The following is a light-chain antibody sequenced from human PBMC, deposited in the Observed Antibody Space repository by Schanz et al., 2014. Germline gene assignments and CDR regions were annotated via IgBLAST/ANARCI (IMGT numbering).Light chain of an antibody. V-gene: IGLV2-14*01. Sequence: QSALTQPASVSGSPGQSITISCTGTSSDVGGYNHVSWYQQHPGKAPKLMIFAVSNRPSGVSDRFSGSKSGNTASLAISGLQAEDEADYYCSSYTSSNTWVFGGGTKLTVL. CDR2: AVS. J-gene: IGLJ3*02. CDR3: SSYTSSNTWV. CDR1: SSDVGGYNH.